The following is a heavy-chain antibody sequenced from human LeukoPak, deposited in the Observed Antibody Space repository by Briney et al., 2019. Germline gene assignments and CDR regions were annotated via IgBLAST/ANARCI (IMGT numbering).Heavy chain of an antibody. CDR1: GDSISSYY. Sequence: SETLSLTCTVSGDSISSYYWSWIRQPPGKGLEWIGYIYYSGSTNYNPSLKSRVTISVDTSKNQFSLKLSSVTAADTAVYYCAGGLTYDFWSGYRSPIDYWGQGTLVTVSS. CDR3: AGGLTYDFWSGYRSPIDY. CDR2: IYYSGST. J-gene: IGHJ4*02. D-gene: IGHD3-3*01. V-gene: IGHV4-59*08.